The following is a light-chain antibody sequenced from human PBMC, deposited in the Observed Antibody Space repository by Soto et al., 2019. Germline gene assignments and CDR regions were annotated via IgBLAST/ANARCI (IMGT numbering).Light chain of an antibody. V-gene: IGKV3-20*01. CDR3: QQYGGSSYT. CDR1: RSVSSNF. Sequence: DIVLTQSPGTLSLSPGERATLSCRASRSVSSNFLAWYQQKPGQAPRLLIFGASSRATGIPDRFSGSGSGTGFTLTISRLEPEDFAVYYCQQYGGSSYTVGQGTKLEIK. CDR2: GAS. J-gene: IGKJ2*01.